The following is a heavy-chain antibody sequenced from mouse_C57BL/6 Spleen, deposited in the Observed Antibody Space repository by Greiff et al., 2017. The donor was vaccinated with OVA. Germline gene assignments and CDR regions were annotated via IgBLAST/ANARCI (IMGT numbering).Heavy chain of an antibody. Sequence: EVQLQQSVAELVRPGASVKLSCTASGFNIKNTYMHWVKQRTEQGLEWIGRIDPEDGETKYAPKFQGKATITADTSSNTAYLQLSSLTSEDTAVYYCALDSSGYVGFAYWGQGTLVTVSA. CDR2: IDPEDGET. V-gene: IGHV14-2*01. CDR1: GFNIKNTY. J-gene: IGHJ3*01. D-gene: IGHD3-2*02. CDR3: ALDSSGYVGFAY.